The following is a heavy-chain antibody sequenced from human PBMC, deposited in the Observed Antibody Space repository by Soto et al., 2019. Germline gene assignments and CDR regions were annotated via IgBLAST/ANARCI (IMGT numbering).Heavy chain of an antibody. CDR3: ARMIPITMVRGVIISLGYYYGMDV. V-gene: IGHV1-18*01. Sequence: ASVKVSCKASGYTFTSYGISWVRQAPGQGLEWMGWISAYNGNTNYAQKLQGRVTMTTDTSTSTAYMELRSLRSDDTAVYYCARMIPITMVRGVIISLGYYYGMDVWGQGTTVTGS. J-gene: IGHJ6*02. CDR2: ISAYNGNT. CDR1: GYTFTSYG. D-gene: IGHD3-10*01.